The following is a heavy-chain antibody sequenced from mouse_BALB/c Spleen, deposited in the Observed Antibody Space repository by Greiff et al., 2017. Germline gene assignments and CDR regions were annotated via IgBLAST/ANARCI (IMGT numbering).Heavy chain of an antibody. CDR1: GYTFTSYW. CDR3: ARRQLGLRDYAMDY. CDR2: INPSNGRT. D-gene: IGHD3-2*01. Sequence: QVQLQQPGAELVKPGASVKLSCKASGYTFTSYWMHWVKQRPGQGLEWIGEINPSNGRTNYNEKFKSKATLTVDKSSSTAYMQRSSLTSEDSAVYYGARRQLGLRDYAMDYWGQGTSVTVSS. J-gene: IGHJ4*01. V-gene: IGHV1S81*02.